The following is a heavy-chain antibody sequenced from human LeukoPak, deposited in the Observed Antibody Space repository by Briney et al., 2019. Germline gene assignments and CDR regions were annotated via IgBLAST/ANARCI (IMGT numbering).Heavy chain of an antibody. V-gene: IGHV3-53*01. J-gene: IGHJ4*02. CDR2: IYSDNT. CDR3: ARRAAAYSHPYDY. Sequence: GGALRLSCTVSGCTVSSNSMSWVRQAPGKGLEWVSFIYSDNTHYSNSVVGRFTISRDNSKNTLYLQMNSLRAEDTAVYYCARRAAAYSHPYDYWGQGTLVTVSS. D-gene: IGHD2-15*01. CDR1: GCTVSSNS.